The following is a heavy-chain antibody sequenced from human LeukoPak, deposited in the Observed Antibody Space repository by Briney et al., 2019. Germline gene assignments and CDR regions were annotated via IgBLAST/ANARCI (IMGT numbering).Heavy chain of an antibody. D-gene: IGHD6-13*01. CDR3: ARHNIPSAISAADP. Sequence: GESLKISCKGSGYSFTSYWIGWVRQMPGKGLEWMGIIYPGDSDTRYSPSFQGQVTISADKSISTAYLQWGSLQASDTAMYYCARHNIPSAISAADPWGQGTLVTVSS. V-gene: IGHV5-51*01. CDR2: IYPGDSDT. J-gene: IGHJ5*02. CDR1: GYSFTSYW.